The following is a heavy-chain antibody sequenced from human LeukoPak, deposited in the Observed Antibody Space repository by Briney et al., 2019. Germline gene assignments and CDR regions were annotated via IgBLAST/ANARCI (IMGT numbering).Heavy chain of an antibody. D-gene: IGHD6-19*01. CDR1: GFTFSDYY. CDR2: ISSSSSYT. CDR3: ARDFEPVRGIAVADAWGAGYYYYGMDV. Sequence: PGGSLRLSCAASGFTFSDYYMSWIRQAPGKGLEWVSYISSSSSYTNYADSVKGRFTISRDNAKNSLYLQMNSLRAEDTAVYYCARDFEPVRGIAVADAWGAGYYYYGMDVWGQGTTVTVSS. V-gene: IGHV3-11*05. J-gene: IGHJ6*02.